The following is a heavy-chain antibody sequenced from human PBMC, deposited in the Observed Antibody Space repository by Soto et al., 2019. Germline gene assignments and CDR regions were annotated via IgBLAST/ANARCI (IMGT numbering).Heavy chain of an antibody. J-gene: IGHJ6*03. V-gene: IGHV3-53*04. CDR1: GFTVSSNY. D-gene: IGHD3-9*01. CDR2: IYSGGST. CDR3: ARDRSSILTGTNNTYYYMDV. Sequence: GGSLGLSCAASGFTVSSNYMSWVRQAPGKGLEWVSVIYSGGSTYYADSVKGRFTISRHNSKNTLYLQMNSLRAEDTAVYYCARDRSSILTGTNNTYYYMDVWGKGTTVTVSS.